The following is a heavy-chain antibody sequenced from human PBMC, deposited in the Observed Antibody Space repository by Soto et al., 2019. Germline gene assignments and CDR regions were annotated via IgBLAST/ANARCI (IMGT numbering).Heavy chain of an antibody. J-gene: IGHJ4*02. V-gene: IGHV3-23*01. CDR3: AKGGQMSY. CDR1: GFSFNGNA. Sequence: GGSLRLSCAASGFSFNGNAMTWVRQAPGKGLEWVSSISGSVGTTYYADSVKGRFTISRDNSRSTLYLQMISLRAEDTALYYCAKGGQMSYWGQGTPVTVSS. CDR2: ISGSVGTT. D-gene: IGHD3-16*01.